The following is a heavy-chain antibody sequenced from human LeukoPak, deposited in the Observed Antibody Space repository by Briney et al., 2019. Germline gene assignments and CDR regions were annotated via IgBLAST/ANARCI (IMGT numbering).Heavy chain of an antibody. V-gene: IGHV1-2*02. D-gene: IGHD3-22*01. CDR3: ARGSWWYYDSSGYTYY. CDR2: INPNSGGT. J-gene: IGHJ4*02. Sequence: AASVKVSCKASGYTFTGYYMHWVRQAPGQGLEWMGWINPNSGGTNYAQKFQGRVTMTRDTSISTAYMELSRLRSDDTAVYYCARGSWWYYDSSGYTYYWGQGTLVTVSS. CDR1: GYTFTGYY.